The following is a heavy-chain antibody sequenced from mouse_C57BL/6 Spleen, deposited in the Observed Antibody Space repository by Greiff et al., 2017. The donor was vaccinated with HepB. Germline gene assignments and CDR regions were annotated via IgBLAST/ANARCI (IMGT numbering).Heavy chain of an antibody. V-gene: IGHV7-3*01. Sequence: EVKLMESGGGLVQPGGSLSLSCAASGFTFTDYYMSWVRQPPGKALEWLGFIRNKANGYTTEYSASVKGRFTISRDNSQSILYLQMNARRAEDSATYYCARYTGSYGSSFWYSDVWGTGTTVTVSS. CDR3: ARYTGSYGSSFWYSDV. CDR1: GFTFTDYY. CDR2: IRNKANGYTT. D-gene: IGHD1-1*01. J-gene: IGHJ1*03.